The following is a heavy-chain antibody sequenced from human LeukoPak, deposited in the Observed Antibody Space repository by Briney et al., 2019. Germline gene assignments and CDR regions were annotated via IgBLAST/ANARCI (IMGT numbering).Heavy chain of an antibody. V-gene: IGHV3-33*01. CDR3: ARDPVENSRSSDLYYFQY. J-gene: IGHJ4*02. CDR1: GFRFSTYG. Sequence: PGRSLRLSCAASGFRFSTYGMHWVRQAPGKGPVGVAVIWSDGSNKYYSDSLKGRFTISRDNSKNTLYLQMNSLRADDTAIYYCARDPVENSRSSDLYYFQYWGQGTLVTVSS. CDR2: IWSDGSNK. D-gene: IGHD6-6*01.